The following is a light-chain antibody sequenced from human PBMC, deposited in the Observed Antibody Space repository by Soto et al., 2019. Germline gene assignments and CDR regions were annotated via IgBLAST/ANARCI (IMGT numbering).Light chain of an antibody. Sequence: EIVLTQSPTTLALSPGERATPSRQASPSVTNFLAWYQQKPGQAPRLLIYGAFNRATGIPARFSGSGSGTDFTLTISSLEPEDSAIYYCQQRNIWPPVTFGQGTRLEI. CDR2: GAF. J-gene: IGKJ5*01. V-gene: IGKV3-11*01. CDR3: QQRNIWPPVT. CDR1: PSVTNF.